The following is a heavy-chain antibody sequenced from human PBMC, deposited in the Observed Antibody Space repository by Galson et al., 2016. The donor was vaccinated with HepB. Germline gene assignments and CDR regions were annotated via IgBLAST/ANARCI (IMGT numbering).Heavy chain of an antibody. V-gene: IGHV5-51*01. D-gene: IGHD6-19*01. CDR1: GYTFRHFW. Sequence: QSGAEVKEPGEPLRISCETSGYTFRHFWIAWVRQMPGKGLEWMGMIYPGDFDTRYNPSFQGLVTISADTSLGTTFLQWSSLEASDSAIYYCARRGNNSGSDCWGQGTQVSVSS. CDR3: ARRGNNSGSDC. J-gene: IGHJ4*02. CDR2: IYPGDFDT.